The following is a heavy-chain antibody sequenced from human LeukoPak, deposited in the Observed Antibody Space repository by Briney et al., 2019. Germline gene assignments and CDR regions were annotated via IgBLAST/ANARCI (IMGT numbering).Heavy chain of an antibody. Sequence: GASVKVSCKASGYTFTGYFMHWVRQAPGQGLEWMGRINPNSGGTNYAQKFQGRVTMTRDTSISTAYMDLTRLRSDDAAVYYCARGTEYYFDYWGQGTLVTV. CDR2: INPNSGGT. V-gene: IGHV1-2*06. CDR1: GYTFTGYF. J-gene: IGHJ4*02. CDR3: ARGTEYYFDY. D-gene: IGHD1-1*01.